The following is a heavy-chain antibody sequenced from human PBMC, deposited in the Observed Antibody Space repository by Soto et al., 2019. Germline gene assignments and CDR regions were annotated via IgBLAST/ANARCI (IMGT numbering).Heavy chain of an antibody. CDR1: GYTFTDYY. V-gene: IGHV1-2*02. J-gene: IGHJ4*01. Sequence: QVQLVQSGAEVKKPGASVKVSCEASGYTFTDYYMHWVRQAPGQGLEWIGWINPSSGGADLSQKFQGRVTMTRDASISTAYMEVSSQRSVDTAVFYCARLMHDAHSGCSSPTGFDMGGQGALFTVSS. CDR2: INPSSGGA. CDR3: ARLMHDAHSGCSSPTGFDM. D-gene: IGHD3-9*01.